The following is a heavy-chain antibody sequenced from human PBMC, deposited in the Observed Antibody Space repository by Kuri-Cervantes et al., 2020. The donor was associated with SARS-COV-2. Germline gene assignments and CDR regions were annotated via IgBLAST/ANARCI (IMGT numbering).Heavy chain of an antibody. Sequence: GESLKISCKGFGYSFTSYWIGWVRQMPGKGLEWMGIIYPGDSDTRYSPSFQGQVTISADKSISTAYLQWSSLKASDTAMYYCARQSADCSSTSCYIDYWGQGTLVTVSS. CDR2: IYPGDSDT. CDR1: GYSFTSYW. J-gene: IGHJ4*02. D-gene: IGHD2-2*02. V-gene: IGHV5-51*01. CDR3: ARQSADCSSTSCYIDY.